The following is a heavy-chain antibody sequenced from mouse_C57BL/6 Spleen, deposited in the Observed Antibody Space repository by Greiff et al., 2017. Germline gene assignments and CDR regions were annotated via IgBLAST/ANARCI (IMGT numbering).Heavy chain of an antibody. CDR2: ISDGGSYT. Sequence: EVHLVESGGGLVKPGGSLKLSCAASGFTFSSYAMSWVRQTPEKRLEWVATISDGGSYTYYPDNVKGRFTISRDNAKNNLYLQMSHLKSEDTAMYYCARDPLHYYGSSYAMDYWGQGTSVTVSS. V-gene: IGHV5-4*01. CDR3: ARDPLHYYGSSYAMDY. J-gene: IGHJ4*01. D-gene: IGHD1-1*01. CDR1: GFTFSSYA.